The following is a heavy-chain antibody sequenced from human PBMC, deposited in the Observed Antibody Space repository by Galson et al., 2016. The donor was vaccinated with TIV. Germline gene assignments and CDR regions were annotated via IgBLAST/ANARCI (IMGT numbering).Heavy chain of an antibody. CDR1: GYTFTNYG. CDR3: ARDWEGSVNWFDT. D-gene: IGHD1-26*01. CDR2: IRPSNGDT. J-gene: IGHJ5*02. V-gene: IGHV1-18*01. Sequence: SVKVSCKASGYTFTNYGMSWVRQAPGQGPEWMGWIRPSNGDTNRAQKFQERVTLTRDTSTNTANMELMRLRLDDTAVYYCARDWEGSVNWFDTWGQGTLVTVSS.